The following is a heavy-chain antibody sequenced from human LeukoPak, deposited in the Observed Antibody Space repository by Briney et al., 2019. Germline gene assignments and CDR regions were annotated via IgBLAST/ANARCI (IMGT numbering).Heavy chain of an antibody. D-gene: IGHD6-19*01. CDR1: GYTFTSYY. J-gene: IGHJ5*02. Sequence: ASVKVSCKASGYTFTSYYMHWVRQAPGQGPEWMGIINPSGGSTSYAQKFQGRVTMTRDTSTSTVYMELSSLRSEDTAVYYCARGGSSGWYEHWFDPWGQGTLVTVSS. CDR3: ARGGSSGWYEHWFDP. CDR2: INPSGGST. V-gene: IGHV1-46*01.